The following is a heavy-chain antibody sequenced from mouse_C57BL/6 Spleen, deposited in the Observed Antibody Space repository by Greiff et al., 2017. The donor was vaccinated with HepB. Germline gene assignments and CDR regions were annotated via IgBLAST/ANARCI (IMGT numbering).Heavy chain of an antibody. CDR2: ISDGGSYT. J-gene: IGHJ2*01. V-gene: IGHV5-4*03. Sequence: DVMLVESGGGLVKPGGSLKLSCAASGFTFSSYAMSWVRQTPEKRLEWVATISDGGSYTYYPDNVKGRFTISRDNAKNNLYLQMSHLKSEDTAMYYCAWYYGYDDGDFDYWGQGTTLTVSS. CDR3: AWYYGYDDGDFDY. CDR1: GFTFSSYA. D-gene: IGHD2-2*01.